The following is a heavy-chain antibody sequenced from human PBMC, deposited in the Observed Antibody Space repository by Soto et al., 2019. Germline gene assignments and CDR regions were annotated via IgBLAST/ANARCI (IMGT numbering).Heavy chain of an antibody. D-gene: IGHD6-25*01. V-gene: IGHV4-39*01. CDR1: GDSISSSNYY. Sequence: PSETLSLTCTVSGDSISSSNYYWGWIRQPPGKGLEWIGSVHYTENTYYNPSLVRRVTISLDTSQNQISLHLTSVTAADTSVYYCARARGQRHRNAFIIWGQGTMVTVSS. CDR2: VHYTENT. J-gene: IGHJ3*02. CDR3: ARARGQRHRNAFII.